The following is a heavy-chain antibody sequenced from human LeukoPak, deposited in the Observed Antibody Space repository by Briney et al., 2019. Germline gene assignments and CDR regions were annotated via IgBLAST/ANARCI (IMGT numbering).Heavy chain of an antibody. CDR1: GDSLSSNSAA. CDR2: TYYRSKLYN. Sequence: PSQTLSLTCALSGDSLSSNSAAWHWIRQSPSRGLEWLVRTYYRSKLYNDYGVSVKSRITINPDTSENQFSLQLNSVTPEDTAVYYCARDRRYCSGGSCYSDEFDYWGQGTLVTVSS. CDR3: ARDRRYCSGGSCYSDEFDY. V-gene: IGHV6-1*01. D-gene: IGHD2-15*01. J-gene: IGHJ4*02.